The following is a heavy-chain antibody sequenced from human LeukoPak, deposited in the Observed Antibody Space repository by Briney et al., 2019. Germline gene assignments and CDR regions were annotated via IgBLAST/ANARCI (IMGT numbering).Heavy chain of an antibody. D-gene: IGHD2-21*01. CDR2: VFHDGST. CDR3: GRSLSVAGIDY. V-gene: IGHV4-38-2*01. J-gene: IGHJ4*02. CDR1: GYSITSGRY. Sequence: PSETLSLTWGLSGYSITSGRYWALIRQPPGKGLEWLGSVFHDGSTYYSSSLKGRLTISVDTSKNQFSLNVRSVTAADSAIYYCGRSLSVAGIDYWGQGTRVTVST.